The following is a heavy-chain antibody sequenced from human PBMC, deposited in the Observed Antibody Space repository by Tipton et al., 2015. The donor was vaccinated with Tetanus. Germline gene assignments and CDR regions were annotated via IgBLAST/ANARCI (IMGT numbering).Heavy chain of an antibody. CDR3: AKDITWSGGPLSYLYY. Sequence: SLRLSCAASGFTFDDYAMHWVRQAPGKGLEWVSGISWNSGSIGYADSVKGRFTISRDNAKNSLYLQMNSLRAEDTALYYCAKDITWSGGPLSYLYYCGQGTLVTVSS. CDR2: ISWNSGSI. CDR1: GFTFDDYA. J-gene: IGHJ4*02. D-gene: IGHD3-16*02. V-gene: IGHV3-9*01.